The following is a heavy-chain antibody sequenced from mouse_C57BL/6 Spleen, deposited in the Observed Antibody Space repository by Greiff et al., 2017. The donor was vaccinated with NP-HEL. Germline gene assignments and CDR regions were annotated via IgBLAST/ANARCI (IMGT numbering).Heavy chain of an antibody. CDR3: ARKGNYVGSAMDY. V-gene: IGHV5-6*02. CDR1: GFTFSSYG. J-gene: IGHJ4*01. CDR2: ISSGGSYT. Sequence: EVKLVESGGVLVKPGGSLKLSCAASGFTFSSYGMSWVRQTPDKRLEWVATISSGGSYTYYPDSVKGRFTISRDNAKNTLYLQMSSLKSEDTAMYYCARKGNYVGSAMDYWGQGTSVTVSS. D-gene: IGHD2-1*01.